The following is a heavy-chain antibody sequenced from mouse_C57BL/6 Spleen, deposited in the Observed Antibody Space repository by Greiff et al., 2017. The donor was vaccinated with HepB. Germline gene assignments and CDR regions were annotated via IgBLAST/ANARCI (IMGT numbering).Heavy chain of an antibody. CDR2: IDPEDGDT. CDR1: GFNIKDYY. V-gene: IGHV14-1*01. J-gene: IGHJ1*03. CDR3: TTSAPFYDDLHWYFDV. Sequence: DVKLQESGAELVRPGASVKLSCTASGFNIKDYYMHWVKQRPEQGLEWIGRIDPEDGDTEYAPKFQGKATMTADTSSNTAYLQLSSLTSEDTAVYYCTTSAPFYDDLHWYFDVWGTGTTVTVSS. D-gene: IGHD2-3*01.